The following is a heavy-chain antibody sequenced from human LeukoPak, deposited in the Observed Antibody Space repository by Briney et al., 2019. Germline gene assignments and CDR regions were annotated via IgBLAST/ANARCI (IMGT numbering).Heavy chain of an antibody. CDR1: GFTFSDSA. J-gene: IGHJ4*02. Sequence: QSGGSLRLSCAASGFTFSDSAMHWVRQAPGKGLEWVAVISYDGSNKYYADSVKGRFTISRDNSKNTLYLQMNSLRAEDTAVYYCARGALLAFRGVIGYWGQGTLVTVSS. V-gene: IGHV3-30*04. CDR2: ISYDGSNK. D-gene: IGHD3-16*02. CDR3: ARGALLAFRGVIGY.